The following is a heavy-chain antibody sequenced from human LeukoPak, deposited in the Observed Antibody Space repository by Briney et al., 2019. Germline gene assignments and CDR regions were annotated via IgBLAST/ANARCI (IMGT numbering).Heavy chain of an antibody. J-gene: IGHJ1*01. D-gene: IGHD1-26*01. CDR2: ISSSGSTI. V-gene: IGHV3-48*03. CDR3: ARVGGSYGFLSQKPRYFQH. Sequence: QPGGSLRLSCAASGFTFSSYEMNWVRQAPGKGLEWVSYISSSGSTIYYADSVKGRFTISRDNAKNSLYLQMNSLRAEDTAVYYCARVGGSYGFLSQKPRYFQHWGQGTLVTVSS. CDR1: GFTFSSYE.